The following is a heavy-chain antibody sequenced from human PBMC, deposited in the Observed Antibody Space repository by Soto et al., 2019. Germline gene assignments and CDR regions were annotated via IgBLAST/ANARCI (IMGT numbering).Heavy chain of an antibody. CDR3: TTSSSTSLYNFYYGMDL. CDR1: RFTFSNAW. D-gene: IGHD2-2*01. V-gene: IGHV3-15*01. CDR2: IKSKTNGGTT. Sequence: GGSLRLSCATSRFTFSNAWVSWVRQAPGKGLEWVGRIKSKTNGGTTDYAAPVKGRFTISRDDSKNTLYLQMNSLKTEDTGMYYCTTSSSTSLYNFYYGMDLWGQGTTVTVSS. J-gene: IGHJ6*02.